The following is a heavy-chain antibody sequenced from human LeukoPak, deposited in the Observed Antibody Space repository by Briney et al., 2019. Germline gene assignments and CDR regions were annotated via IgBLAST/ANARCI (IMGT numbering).Heavy chain of an antibody. Sequence: GGSLRLSCAASGFTFTNYGMHWVRQAPGKGLEWVAFIRYDGINKYYADSVKGRFTISRDNSKNTVYLQMNSLRAEDTAVYYCAELGITMIGGVWGKGTTVTISS. CDR2: IRYDGINK. D-gene: IGHD3-10*02. V-gene: IGHV3-30*02. CDR1: GFTFTNYG. CDR3: AELGITMIGGV. J-gene: IGHJ6*04.